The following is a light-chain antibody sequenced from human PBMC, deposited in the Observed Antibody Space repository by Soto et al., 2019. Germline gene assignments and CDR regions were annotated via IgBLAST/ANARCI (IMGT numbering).Light chain of an antibody. CDR3: QPPGT. J-gene: IGKJ1*01. Sequence: EIVLTQSPGTLSLSPGERATLSCRASQSVSSSYLAWYQQKPGQAPRLLIYGASTRATGIPDRFSGSGSGTDFTLTIRRLEPEDCAVYYCQPPGTFGQGTKVDIK. CDR1: QSVSSSY. CDR2: GAS. V-gene: IGKV3-20*01.